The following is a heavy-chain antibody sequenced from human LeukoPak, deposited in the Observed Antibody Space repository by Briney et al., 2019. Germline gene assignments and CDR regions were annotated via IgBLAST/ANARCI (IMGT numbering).Heavy chain of an antibody. CDR3: ARDKKYYDFWSGLRFYGMDV. D-gene: IGHD3-3*01. Sequence: GGSLRLSCSASGFVFTIYTMYWVRQAPGKGLEWVSSISSSSYIYYADSVKGRFTISRDNAKNSLYLQMNSLRAEDTAVYYCARDKKYYDFWSGLRFYGMDVWGQGTTVTVSS. V-gene: IGHV3-21*01. CDR1: GFVFTIYT. J-gene: IGHJ6*02. CDR2: ISSSSYI.